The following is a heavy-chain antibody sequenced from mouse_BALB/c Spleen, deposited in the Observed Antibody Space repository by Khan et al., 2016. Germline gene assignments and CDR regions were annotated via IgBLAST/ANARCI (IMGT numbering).Heavy chain of an antibody. J-gene: IGHJ4*01. Sequence: VQLLQSGPDLVKPGASVKISCKASGYSFTGYYMYWVKQSHGKSLEWIGRVNPNNGDTSSNQKFKGKALLTVDKSSSTAYMELRSMTSGDSAVYYGARDAIDYWGQGTSLTVSS. CDR1: GYSFTGYY. CDR2: VNPNNGDT. CDR3: ARDAIDY. V-gene: IGHV1-26*01.